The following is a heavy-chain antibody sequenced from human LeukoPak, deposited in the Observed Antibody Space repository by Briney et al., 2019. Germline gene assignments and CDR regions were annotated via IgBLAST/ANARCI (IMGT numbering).Heavy chain of an antibody. Sequence: GGSLRLSCAASGFSFTKYAMSWVRQAPGKGLEWVSGMSSSGDGTDYADSVKGRFTISRDNSKNTLYLQMDSLRVEDTAVFCAKVSFDGGVIPYFDSWGQGTVVTVSS. D-gene: IGHD3-16*02. V-gene: IGHV3-23*01. CDR1: GFSFTKYA. CDR2: MSSSGDGT. CDR3: AKVSFDGGVIPYFDS. J-gene: IGHJ4*02.